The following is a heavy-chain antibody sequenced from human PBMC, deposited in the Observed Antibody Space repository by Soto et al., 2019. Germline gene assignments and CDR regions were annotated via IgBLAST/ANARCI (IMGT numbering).Heavy chain of an antibody. CDR3: AKQQRYSSYVYYYYYMDV. J-gene: IGHJ6*03. Sequence: GGSLRLSCAASGFTFSSYGMHWVRQAPGKGLEWVAVISYDGSNKYYADSVKGRFTISRDNSKNTLYLQMNSLRAEDTAVYYCAKQQRYSSYVYYYYYMDVWGKGTTVTVSS. D-gene: IGHD2-15*01. V-gene: IGHV3-30*18. CDR2: ISYDGSNK. CDR1: GFTFSSYG.